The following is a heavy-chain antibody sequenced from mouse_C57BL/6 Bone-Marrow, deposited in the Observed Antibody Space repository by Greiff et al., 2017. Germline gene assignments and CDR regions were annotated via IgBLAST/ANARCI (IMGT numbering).Heavy chain of an antibody. J-gene: IGHJ2*01. CDR2: IDPENGDT. D-gene: IGHD1-1*01. V-gene: IGHV14-4*01. CDR3: TTITSVVAPFDY. CDR1: GFNIKDDY. Sequence: VQLQQSGAELVRPGASVKLSCTASGFNIKDDYMHWVKQRPEQGLEWIGWIDPENGDTEYDPKFQGKATITADTSSNTAYLQLSSLTSEDTAVYYGTTITSVVAPFDYWGQGTTLTVSS.